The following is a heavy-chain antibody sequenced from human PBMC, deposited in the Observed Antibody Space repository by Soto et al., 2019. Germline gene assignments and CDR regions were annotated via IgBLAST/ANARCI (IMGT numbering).Heavy chain of an antibody. CDR2: IYYSGST. D-gene: IGHD6-19*01. CDR3: AVVEAVAASPIDY. Sequence: SETLSLTCTVSGGSISSGDYYWSWIRQPPGKGLEWIGYIYYSGSTYYNPSLKSRVTISVDTSKNQFSLKLSSVTAADTAVYYCAVVEAVAASPIDYWGQGTLVTVS. CDR1: GGSISSGDYY. V-gene: IGHV4-30-4*01. J-gene: IGHJ4*02.